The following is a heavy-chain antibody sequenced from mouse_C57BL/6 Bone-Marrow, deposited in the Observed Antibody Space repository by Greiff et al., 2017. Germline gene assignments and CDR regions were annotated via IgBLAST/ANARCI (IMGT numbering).Heavy chain of an antibody. J-gene: IGHJ1*03. CDR3: ASPSYRNYWYFDV. D-gene: IGHD2-12*01. Sequence: VQLQQSGAELVKPGASVKMSCKASGYTFTSYCITWVKQRPGQGLEWIGDIYPGSGSTNYNEKFKSKATLTVDTSSSTAYMQLSSLTSEDSAVYYCASPSYRNYWYFDVWGTGTTVTVSS. CDR1: GYTFTSYC. V-gene: IGHV1-55*01. CDR2: IYPGSGST.